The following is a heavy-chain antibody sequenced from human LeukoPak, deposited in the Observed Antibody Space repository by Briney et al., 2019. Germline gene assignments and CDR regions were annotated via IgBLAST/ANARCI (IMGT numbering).Heavy chain of an antibody. J-gene: IGHJ6*03. D-gene: IGHD6-6*01. CDR3: AGRIAARGRGYYYMDV. V-gene: IGHV3-13*01. Sequence: GGSLRLSCAASGFTFSSYDMHWVRQATGKGLEWVSAIGTAGDTYYPGSVKGRFTISRDNAKNSLYLQMNSLRAEDTALYYCAGRIAARGRGYYYMDVRGKGTTVTVSS. CDR2: IGTAGDT. CDR1: GFTFSSYD.